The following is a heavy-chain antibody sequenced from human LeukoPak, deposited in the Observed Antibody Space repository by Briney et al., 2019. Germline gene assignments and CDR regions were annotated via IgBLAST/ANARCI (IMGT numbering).Heavy chain of an antibody. J-gene: IGHJ5*02. D-gene: IGHD2-21*02. V-gene: IGHV1-46*01. CDR3: ARDGAPAYCGGDCYPGLWFDP. Sequence: GASVKVSCKASGYTLTTYYMHWVRQAPGQGLEWMGIINPNGGSTTYAQKFQGRVTMTRDTSTSTVYMELSSLRSEDTAVFYCARDGAPAYCGGDCYPGLWFDPWGQGTLVTVSS. CDR1: GYTLTTYY. CDR2: INPNGGST.